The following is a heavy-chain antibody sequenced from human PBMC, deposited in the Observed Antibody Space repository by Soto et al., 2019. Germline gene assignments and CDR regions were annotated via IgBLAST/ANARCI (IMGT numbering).Heavy chain of an antibody. CDR3: ARVDPDFWTPSGP. CDR2: IIPIFGTA. J-gene: IGHJ5*02. Sequence: GASLKVSCKASGGTFSSYAISWVRQAPGQGLEWMGGIIPIFGTANYAQKFQGRVTITADESTSTAYMELSSLRSEDTAVYYCARVDPDFWTPSGPWGQGTLGTVSS. V-gene: IGHV1-69*13. CDR1: GGTFSSYA. D-gene: IGHD3-3*01.